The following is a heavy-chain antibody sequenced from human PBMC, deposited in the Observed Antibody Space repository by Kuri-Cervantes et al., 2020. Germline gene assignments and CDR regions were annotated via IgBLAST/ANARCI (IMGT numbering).Heavy chain of an antibody. Sequence: GGSLRLSCAASGFSFSSYDMNWFRQAPGKGLEWVSYISDGGTTIYFADSVKGRFTISRDNSRNTLYLQMNSLRTEDTAVYYCARGIVKPRDYDFWSGYQTLLDYWGQGTLVTVSS. D-gene: IGHD3-3*01. CDR3: ARGIVKPRDYDFWSGYQTLLDY. CDR1: GFSFSSYD. CDR2: ISDGGTTI. V-gene: IGHV3-48*01. J-gene: IGHJ4*02.